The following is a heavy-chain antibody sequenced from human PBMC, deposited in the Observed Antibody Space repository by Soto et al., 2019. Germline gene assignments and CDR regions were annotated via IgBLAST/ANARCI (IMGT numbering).Heavy chain of an antibody. CDR1: GFTFSAYW. V-gene: IGHV3-7*01. D-gene: IGHD2-21*02. J-gene: IGHJ4*02. CDR3: ARQSRTLPVY. Sequence: EVQVVESGGGLVQPGGSLRLSCVASGFTFSAYWMSWVRQAPGRGLEWVANINQDGSVEQYVDSMKGRFTISRDNAKNSLYLQMNSLRAEDTAVYYCARQSRTLPVYWGQGTLVTVSS. CDR2: INQDGSVE.